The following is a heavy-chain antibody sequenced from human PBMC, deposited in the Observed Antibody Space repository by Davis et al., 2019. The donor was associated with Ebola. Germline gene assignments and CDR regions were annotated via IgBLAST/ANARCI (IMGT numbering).Heavy chain of an antibody. CDR3: AREYYDFWRGFTSYHYYGMDV. J-gene: IGHJ6*02. Sequence: GESLKISCAASGFTFSDYYMSWIRQAPGKGLEWVSYISSSGSTIYYADSVKGRFTISRDNAKNSLSLQMNSLKGEDTAVYYCAREYYDFWRGFTSYHYYGMDVWGQGTTVTVSS. CDR2: ISSSGSTI. V-gene: IGHV3-11*04. CDR1: GFTFSDYY. D-gene: IGHD3-3*01.